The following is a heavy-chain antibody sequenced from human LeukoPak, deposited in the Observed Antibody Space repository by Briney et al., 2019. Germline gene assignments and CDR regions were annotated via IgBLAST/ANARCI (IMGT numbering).Heavy chain of an antibody. CDR1: GFNFSIYG. V-gene: IGHV3-30*02. CDR2: VRYDQSAT. Sequence: PGGSLRLCCAASGFNFSIYGMHWVRQAPGKGLEWVTFVRYDQSATVYADSVQGRFAISRDNSKNTVYLQMNSLRVEDTALYFCVKDQGECPGSRCYLRFLEYWGQGTLVIVSS. CDR3: VKDQGECPGSRCYLRFLEY. D-gene: IGHD3-3*01. J-gene: IGHJ4*02.